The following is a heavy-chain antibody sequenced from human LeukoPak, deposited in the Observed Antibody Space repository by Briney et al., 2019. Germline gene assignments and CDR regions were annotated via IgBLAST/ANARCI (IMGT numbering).Heavy chain of an antibody. D-gene: IGHD3-10*01. V-gene: IGHV3-48*03. Sequence: GGSLRLSCAASGFTFSSYEMNWVRQAPGKGLEWVSYISSSGSTIYYADSVKGRFTISRDNAKNSLYLQMNSLRAEDTAVYYCARDRYYGSGSYVADFDYWGQGTLVTVSS. CDR1: GFTFSSYE. CDR3: ARDRYYGSGSYVADFDY. J-gene: IGHJ4*02. CDR2: ISSSGSTI.